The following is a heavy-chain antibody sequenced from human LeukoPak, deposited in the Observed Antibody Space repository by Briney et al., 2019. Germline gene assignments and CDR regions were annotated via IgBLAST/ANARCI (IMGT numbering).Heavy chain of an antibody. CDR2: ITSTSSDM. J-gene: IGHJ4*02. CDR3: ARVAGHYFDY. CDR1: GFTFRAYS. D-gene: IGHD3-10*01. V-gene: IGHV3-21*05. Sequence: GGSLKLSCAASGFTFRAYSLTWVRQAPGKGLEWVSFITSTSSDMLYADSVKGRFTVSRDNANNTLYLQMDSLTAEDTAVYFCARVAGHYFDYWGQGSLVTVSS.